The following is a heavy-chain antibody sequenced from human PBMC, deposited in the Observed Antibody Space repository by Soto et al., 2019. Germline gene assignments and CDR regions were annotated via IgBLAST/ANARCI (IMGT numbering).Heavy chain of an antibody. D-gene: IGHD3-9*01. Sequence: QVQLQQWGAGPLRPLETLSLTCGVSGWSFSGYYWAWIRQSPGKGLEWIGEINDRGSINYNPYLKSRVSISVATSKKHYSRNLGSVSAADTAVYYCSRESHDILTGPPWVWYFDLWGRGTLVTVSS. V-gene: IGHV4-34*01. CDR2: INDRGSI. CDR3: SRESHDILTGPPWVWYFDL. J-gene: IGHJ2*01. CDR1: GWSFSGYY.